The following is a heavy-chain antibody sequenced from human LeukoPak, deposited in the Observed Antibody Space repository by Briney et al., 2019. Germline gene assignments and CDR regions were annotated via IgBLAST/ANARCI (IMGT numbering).Heavy chain of an antibody. V-gene: IGHV1-2*02. J-gene: IGHJ5*02. Sequence: ASVKVSCKASGYTFTGYYMHWVRQAPGQGLEWMGWINPNSGGTNYAQKFQGRVTMTRDTSISTAYMELSRLRSDDTAVYCCARGASGVYTVTTSWFDPWGQGTLATVSS. D-gene: IGHD4-17*01. CDR3: ARGASGVYTVTTSWFDP. CDR2: INPNSGGT. CDR1: GYTFTGYY.